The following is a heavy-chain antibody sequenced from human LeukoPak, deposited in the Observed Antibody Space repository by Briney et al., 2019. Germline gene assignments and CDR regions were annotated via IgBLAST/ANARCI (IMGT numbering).Heavy chain of an antibody. CDR3: ARVPRADRVGIKGGYYYYYYMDV. D-gene: IGHD5-12*01. CDR2: IYTSGST. J-gene: IGHJ6*03. CDR1: GGSISSYY. Sequence: SETLSLTCTVSGGSISSYYWSWIRQPAGKGLEWIGRIYTSGSTNYNPSLKSRVTMSVDTSKNQFSLKLSSVTAADTAVYYCARVPRADRVGIKGGYYYYYYMDVWGKGTTVTISS. V-gene: IGHV4-4*07.